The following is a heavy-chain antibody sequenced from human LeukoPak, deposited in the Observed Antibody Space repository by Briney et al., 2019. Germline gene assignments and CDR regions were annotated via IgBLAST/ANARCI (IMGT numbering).Heavy chain of an antibody. D-gene: IGHD5-18*01. CDR1: GFTFSSYA. V-gene: IGHV3-23*01. CDR3: AKAPANYVDTAMGTFDY. CDR2: ISSSGIST. J-gene: IGHJ4*02. Sequence: QAGGSLRLSCAASGFTFSSYAMNWVRQAPGKGLEWVSAISSSGISTYYADSVKGRFTISRDNSKNTLYLQMNSLRAKDTAVYYCAKAPANYVDTAMGTFDYWSQGTLVTVSS.